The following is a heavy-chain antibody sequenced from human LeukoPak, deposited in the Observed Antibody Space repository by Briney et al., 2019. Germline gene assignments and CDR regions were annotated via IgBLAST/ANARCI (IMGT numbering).Heavy chain of an antibody. CDR1: GDSVSSNSAA. D-gene: IGHD6-19*01. Sequence: SQTLSLTCAISGDSVSSNSAAWNWIRQSPSRGLEWLGRTYYRSKWYNDYAVSVKSRITINPDTSKNQFSLQLNSVTPEDTAVYYCARGMAGVSSLSYYYYMDVWGKGTTVTVSS. J-gene: IGHJ6*03. CDR2: TYYRSKWYN. CDR3: ARGMAGVSSLSYYYYMDV. V-gene: IGHV6-1*01.